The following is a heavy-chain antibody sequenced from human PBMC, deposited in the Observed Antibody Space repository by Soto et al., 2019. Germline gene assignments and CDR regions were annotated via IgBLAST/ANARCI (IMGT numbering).Heavy chain of an antibody. D-gene: IGHD3-22*01. CDR2: ISGSGGST. V-gene: IGHV3-23*01. Sequence: PGGSLRLSCAASGFTFSSYAMSWVHQAPGKGLEWVSAISGSGGSTYYADSVKGRFTISRDNSKNTLYLQMNSLRAEDTAVYYCAKDPTSYDSSAQFDSWGQGTLVTVSS. J-gene: IGHJ4*02. CDR1: GFTFSSYA. CDR3: AKDPTSYDSSAQFDS.